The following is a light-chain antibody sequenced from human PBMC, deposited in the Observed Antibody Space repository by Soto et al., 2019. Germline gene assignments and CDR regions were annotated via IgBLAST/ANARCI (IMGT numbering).Light chain of an antibody. CDR3: SSYTSSNPPFSV. V-gene: IGLV2-14*03. CDR1: SSDVGGYNY. CDR2: DVS. J-gene: IGLJ1*01. Sequence: SDLTRAGSVSRSPWQPINIYYTGTSSDVGGYNYVSWYQHHPGKAPKLMIYDVSNRPSGVSTRFSGSKSGNTASLTISGLQAEVEADYYCSSYTSSNPPFSVFGPGTTVTVL.